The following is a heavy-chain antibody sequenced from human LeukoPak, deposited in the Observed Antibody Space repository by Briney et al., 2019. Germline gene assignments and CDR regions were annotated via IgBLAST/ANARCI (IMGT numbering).Heavy chain of an antibody. Sequence: GGSLRLSCTASAFTFSSYWMHWVRQAPGKGLVWVSHINSGGSSTSYADSVKGRFTISRDNAKNTLYLQMNSLRAEDTAVNYCARDRYSSAWYEEWGQGTLVTVSS. J-gene: IGHJ4*02. V-gene: IGHV3-74*01. D-gene: IGHD6-19*01. CDR1: AFTFSSYW. CDR3: ARDRYSSAWYEE. CDR2: INSGGSST.